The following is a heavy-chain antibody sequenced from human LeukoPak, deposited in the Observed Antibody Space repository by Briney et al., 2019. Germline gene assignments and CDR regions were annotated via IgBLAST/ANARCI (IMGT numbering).Heavy chain of an antibody. CDR1: GGFISYYY. CDR2: IYYSGTT. CDR3: AREDPQTTVPEGMDV. V-gene: IGHV4-59*01. Sequence: SETLFLTCTVCGGFISYYYWSWIRQSPGKGLEWIGYIYYSGTTNYNPSLKSRVTISVDTSKNQFSLQLRSVTAADTAVYYCAREDPQTTVPEGMDVWGQGTTVTVSS. D-gene: IGHD4-17*01. J-gene: IGHJ6*02.